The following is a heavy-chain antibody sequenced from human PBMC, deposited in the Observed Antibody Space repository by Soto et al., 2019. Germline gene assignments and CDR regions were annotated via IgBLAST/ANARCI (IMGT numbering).Heavy chain of an antibody. Sequence: QVQLVQSGAEVKKPGASVKVSCEASGGTLNTYTINWVRQAPGRGLEWVGQIVPRYDSVNYAENFQDRVTITGDKSTKTASMELTRLRSEATALYGCASWRSYSMSYCFDYWGQVTLVTVSS. CDR2: IVPRYDSV. V-gene: IGHV1-69*06. CDR3: ASWRSYSMSYCFDY. CDR1: GGTLNTYT. J-gene: IGHJ4*02. D-gene: IGHD3-16*01.